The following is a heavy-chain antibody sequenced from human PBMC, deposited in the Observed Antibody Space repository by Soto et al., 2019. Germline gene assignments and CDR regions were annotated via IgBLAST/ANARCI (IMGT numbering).Heavy chain of an antibody. D-gene: IGHD3-16*01. CDR3: ARASTWPPPSA. J-gene: IGHJ5*02. CDR2: ISAYNGNT. Sequence: QVQLVQSGAEVKKPGASVKVSCKASGYTFTSYGISWVRQAPGQELEWMGWISAYNGNTNYAQKLQGRVTMATDTSTSTADMELRSLRSDETAVYYCARASTWPPPSAWGQGTLVTVSS. V-gene: IGHV1-18*01. CDR1: GYTFTSYG.